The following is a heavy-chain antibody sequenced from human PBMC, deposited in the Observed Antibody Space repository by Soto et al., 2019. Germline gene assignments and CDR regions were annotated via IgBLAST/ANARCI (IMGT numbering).Heavy chain of an antibody. CDR1: GGTFSSYT. V-gene: IGHV1-69*02. CDR3: ASRVGEKNSSGWPGYWFDP. J-gene: IGHJ5*02. Sequence: ASVKVSCKASGGTFSSYTISWVRQAPGQGLEWMGRIIPILGIANYAQKFQGRVTITADKSTSTAYMELSSLRSEDTAVYYCASRVGEKNSSGWPGYWFDPWGQGTLVTVSS. CDR2: IIPILGIA. D-gene: IGHD6-19*01.